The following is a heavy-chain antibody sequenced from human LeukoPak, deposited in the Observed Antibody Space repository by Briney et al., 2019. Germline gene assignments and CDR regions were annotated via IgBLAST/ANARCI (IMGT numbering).Heavy chain of an antibody. CDR3: AREGQQLASDAFDI. D-gene: IGHD6-13*01. CDR1: GYTFTGYY. CDR2: INPNSGGT. V-gene: IGHV1-2*02. Sequence: VASVKVSCKASGYTFTGYYMHWVRQAPGQGLEWMGWINPNSGGTNYAQKFQGRVTMTRDTSISTAYMELSRLRSDDTAVYYCAREGQQLASDAFDIWGQGTMVTVSS. J-gene: IGHJ3*02.